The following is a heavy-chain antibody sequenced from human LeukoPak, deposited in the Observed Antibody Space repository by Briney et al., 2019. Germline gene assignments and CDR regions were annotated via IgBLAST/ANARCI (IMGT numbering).Heavy chain of an antibody. Sequence: GGSLRLSCAASGFTFSSYSVNWVRQAPGKGLEWISYISDSSSTVYYAESVKGRFTISRDNAKNSLYLQMNSLRAEDTAVYYCAREVSGTIYYDFWSGYNPYYMDVWGKGTTVTVSS. V-gene: IGHV3-48*01. CDR1: GFTFSSYS. CDR2: ISDSSSTV. J-gene: IGHJ6*03. CDR3: AREVSGTIYYDFWSGYNPYYMDV. D-gene: IGHD3-3*01.